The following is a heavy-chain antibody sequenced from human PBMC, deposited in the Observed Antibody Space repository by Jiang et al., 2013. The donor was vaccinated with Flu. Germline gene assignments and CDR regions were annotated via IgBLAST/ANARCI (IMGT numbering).Heavy chain of an antibody. CDR1: LHLYQLW. CDR3: ARDDNTGYSLLEPDY. V-gene: IGHV1-18*01. D-gene: IGHD3-22*01. Sequence: GAEVKKPGASVNGLLQGFWLHLYQLWYQLGATGPLGQGLEWMGWISTYNDNTNYAQKLQGRVTMTTDTSTSTAYMELRSLRSDDTAVYYCARDDNTGYSLLEPDYWGQGTLVTVSS. CDR2: ISTYNDNT. J-gene: IGHJ4*02.